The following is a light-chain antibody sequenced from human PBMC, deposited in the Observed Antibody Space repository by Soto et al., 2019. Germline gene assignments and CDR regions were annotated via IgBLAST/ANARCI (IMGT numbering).Light chain of an antibody. CDR2: DVN. V-gene: IGLV2-14*03. CDR1: STDVDGYDY. J-gene: IGLJ1*01. CDR3: SSYTSSAPFYV. Sequence: QSALTQPASVSGYPGQSITISCTGASTDVDGYDYVSWYQQHQGQAPKLMIYDVNNRPSGVSYRFSGSKSGDTASLTISGLQAEDDADYYCSSYTSSAPFYVFGTGTKLTVL.